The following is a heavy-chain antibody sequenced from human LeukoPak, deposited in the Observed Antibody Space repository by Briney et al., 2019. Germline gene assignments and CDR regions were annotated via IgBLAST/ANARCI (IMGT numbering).Heavy chain of an antibody. CDR2: ISESGSTK. CDR1: GFTFSSNE. CDR3: ARVWSSGYTKDY. J-gene: IGHJ4*02. Sequence: GGSLRLSCEASGFTFSSNEMNWVRQAPGKGLEWVSYISESGSTKYYADSVKGRFTISRDNAKNSVYLQMNSLRAEDTAVYYCARVWSSGYTKDYWGQGTLVTVSS. V-gene: IGHV3-48*03. D-gene: IGHD3-22*01.